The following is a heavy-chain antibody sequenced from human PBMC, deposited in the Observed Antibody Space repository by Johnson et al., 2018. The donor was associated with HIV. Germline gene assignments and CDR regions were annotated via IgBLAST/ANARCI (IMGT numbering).Heavy chain of an antibody. Sequence: MQLVESGGALVQPGGSLGLSCAVSGFTFSNFWMSWVRQAPGKGLEWVANIKEDGSEKHYVDSVKGRFSISRDDSKNTVYLQMNSLRAEDTAVYYCARLYYYDSSGYYVGAFDIWGQGTMVTVSS. V-gene: IGHV3-7*01. D-gene: IGHD3-22*01. J-gene: IGHJ3*02. CDR3: ARLYYYDSSGYYVGAFDI. CDR2: IKEDGSEK. CDR1: GFTFSNFW.